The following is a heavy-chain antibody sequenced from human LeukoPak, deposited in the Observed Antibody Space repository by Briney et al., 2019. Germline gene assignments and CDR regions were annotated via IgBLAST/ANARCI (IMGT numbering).Heavy chain of an antibody. V-gene: IGHV1-69*05. CDR3: ARYEGWNDGAFDI. D-gene: IGHD1-1*01. J-gene: IGHJ3*02. CDR2: IIPIFGTA. Sequence: VASVKVSCKASGGTFSSYAISWVRQAPGQGLEWMGGIIPIFGTANYAQKFQGRVTITTDESTSTAYMELSSLRSEDTAVYYCARYEGWNDGAFDIWGPGTMVTVSS. CDR1: GGTFSSYA.